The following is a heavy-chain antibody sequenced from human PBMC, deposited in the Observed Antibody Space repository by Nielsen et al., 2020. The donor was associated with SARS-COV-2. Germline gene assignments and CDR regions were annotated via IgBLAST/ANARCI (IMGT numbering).Heavy chain of an antibody. V-gene: IGHV3-30*18. CDR2: ISYDGSNK. D-gene: IGHD1-26*01. J-gene: IGHJ4*02. CDR1: GFTFSSYG. CDR3: AKGLSGSYYEAFDY. Sequence: GESLKISCAASGFTFSSYGMHWVRQAPGKGLEWVAVISYDGSNKYYADSVKGRFTISRDNSKNTLYLQMNSLRAEDTAVYYCAKGLSGSYYEAFDYWGQGTLVTVSS.